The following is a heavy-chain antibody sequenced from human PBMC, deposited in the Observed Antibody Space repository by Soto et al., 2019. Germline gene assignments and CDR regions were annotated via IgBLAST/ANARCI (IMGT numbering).Heavy chain of an antibody. CDR2: IYYSGNT. V-gene: IGHV4-39*01. Sequence: QLQLQESGPGLVKPSETLSLTCTVSGGSISSSSYYWGWIRQPPGKGLEWIGSIYYSGNTYYNPSLKSRVTISVDTAKTQFSLKLSSVTAADTAVYYCARQYYFGSGTYYIRPFDFLGQGTLVTVSS. CDR1: GGSISSSSYY. D-gene: IGHD3-10*01. CDR3: ARQYYFGSGTYYIRPFDF. J-gene: IGHJ4*02.